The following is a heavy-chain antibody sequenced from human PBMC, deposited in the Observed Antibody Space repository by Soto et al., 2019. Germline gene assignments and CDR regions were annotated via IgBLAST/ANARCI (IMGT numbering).Heavy chain of an antibody. Sequence: GESLKISCKGSGYSFTSYWIGWVRQMPGKGLEWMGIIYPGDSDTRYSPSFQGQVTISADKSISTAYLQWSSLKASDTAMYYCARNFPYCSGGSCYGPNYYYYYGMDVWGQGTTVTVS. J-gene: IGHJ6*02. CDR3: ARNFPYCSGGSCYGPNYYYYYGMDV. V-gene: IGHV5-51*01. D-gene: IGHD2-15*01. CDR1: GYSFTSYW. CDR2: IYPGDSDT.